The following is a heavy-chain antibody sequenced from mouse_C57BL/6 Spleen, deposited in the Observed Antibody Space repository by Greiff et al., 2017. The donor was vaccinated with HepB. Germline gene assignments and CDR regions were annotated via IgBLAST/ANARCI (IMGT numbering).Heavy chain of an antibody. V-gene: IGHV5-9*01. J-gene: IGHJ2*01. Sequence: EVKLVESGGGLVKPGGSLKLSCAASGFTFSSYTMSWVRQTPEKRLEWVATISGGGGNTYYPDSVKGRFTISGDNAKNTLYLQMSSLRSEDTALYYCARHAGVYFDYWGQGTTLTVSS. CDR2: ISGGGGNT. CDR1: GFTFSSYT. CDR3: ARHAGVYFDY.